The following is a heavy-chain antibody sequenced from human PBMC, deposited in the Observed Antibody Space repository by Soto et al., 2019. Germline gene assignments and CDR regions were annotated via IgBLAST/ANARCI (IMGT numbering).Heavy chain of an antibody. CDR3: AKVPETAMVNYYYYGMDV. Sequence: GSLRLSCAASGFTFSSYAMSWVRQAPGKGLEWVSAISGSGGSTYYADSVKGRFTISRDNSKNTLYLQMNSLRAEDTAVYYCAKVPETAMVNYYYYGMDVWGQGTTVTVSS. V-gene: IGHV3-23*01. CDR1: GFTFSSYA. J-gene: IGHJ6*02. D-gene: IGHD5-18*01. CDR2: ISGSGGST.